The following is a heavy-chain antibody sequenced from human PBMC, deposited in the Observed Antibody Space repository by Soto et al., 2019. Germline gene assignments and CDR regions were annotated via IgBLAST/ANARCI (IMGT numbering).Heavy chain of an antibody. D-gene: IGHD1-20*01. CDR3: DRGIPEGFDP. J-gene: IGHJ5*02. Sequence: QVSLQESGPGLVKHSQTLSLSCTVSGDSITDGDYSWSWIRQPPGKDLEWIAYIYYNGIIHYNPSLKSRVTISLDPSKNQFSLTMTSVTDADTAVYSCDRGIPEGFDPWGQGTLVTVSS. V-gene: IGHV4-30-4*01. CDR2: IYYNGII. CDR1: GDSITDGDYS.